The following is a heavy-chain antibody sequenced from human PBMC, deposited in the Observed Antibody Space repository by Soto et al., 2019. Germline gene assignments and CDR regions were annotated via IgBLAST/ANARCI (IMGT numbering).Heavy chain of an antibody. D-gene: IGHD3-10*01. CDR2: ISGSGGST. CDR3: AKDPYGSGSYYSADGTPN. J-gene: IGHJ4*02. Sequence: PGGSLRLSCAASGFTFSSYAMSWVRQAPGKGLEWVSAISGSGGSTYYADSVKGGFPLSRDNSKNTLYLKMNSLRAEDTAVYYCAKDPYGSGSYYSADGTPNWGQGTLVTVSS. V-gene: IGHV3-23*01. CDR1: GFTFSSYA.